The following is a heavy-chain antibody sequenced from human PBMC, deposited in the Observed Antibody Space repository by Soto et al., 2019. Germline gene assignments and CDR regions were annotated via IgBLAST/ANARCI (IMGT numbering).Heavy chain of an antibody. Sequence: SETLSLTCAVSGGSISSSNWWSWVRQPPGKGLEWIGEIYHSGSTNYNPSLKSRVTISVDKSKNQFSLKLSSVTAADTAVYYCAREQSSTITGPVAGRKNAFDIWGQGTMVTVSS. J-gene: IGHJ3*02. D-gene: IGHD6-13*01. CDR2: IYHSGST. CDR3: AREQSSTITGPVAGRKNAFDI. CDR1: GGSISSSNW. V-gene: IGHV4-4*02.